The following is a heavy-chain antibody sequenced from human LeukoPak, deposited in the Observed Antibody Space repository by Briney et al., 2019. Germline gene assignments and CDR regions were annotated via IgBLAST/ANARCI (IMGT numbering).Heavy chain of an antibody. CDR3: ATYDYGDYRYYYYYMDV. CDR1: GGTFSSYA. J-gene: IGHJ6*03. Sequence: SVKVSCKASGGTFSSYAISWVRQAPGQGLEWMGGIIPIFGTANYAQKFQGRVTITADESTSTAHMELSSLRSEDTAVYYCATYDYGDYRYYYYYMDVWGKGTTVTVSS. CDR2: IIPIFGTA. V-gene: IGHV1-69*01. D-gene: IGHD4-17*01.